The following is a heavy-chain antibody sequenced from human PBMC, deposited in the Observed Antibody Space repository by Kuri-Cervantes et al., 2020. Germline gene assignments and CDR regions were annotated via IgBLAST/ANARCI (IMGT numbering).Heavy chain of an antibody. V-gene: IGHV3-30*18. Sequence: GGSLRLSCAASGFTFSSYGMHWVRQAPGKGLEWVAVISYDGSNKYYADSVKGRFTISRDNSKNTVYLQIYSLRDEDTAVYYCAKRLSYNSGNIDYWGQGTLVTVSS. D-gene: IGHD1/OR15-1a*01. J-gene: IGHJ4*02. CDR3: AKRLSYNSGNIDY. CDR2: ISYDGSNK. CDR1: GFTFSSYG.